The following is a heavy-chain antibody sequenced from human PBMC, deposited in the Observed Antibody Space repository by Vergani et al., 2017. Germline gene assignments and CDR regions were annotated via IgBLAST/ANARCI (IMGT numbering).Heavy chain of an antibody. CDR3: ARGGQYYYDSSGYYDY. Sequence: QVQLQESGPGLVKPSQTLSLTCTVSGGSISSGSYYWSWIRQPAGKGLEWIGRIYTSGSTNYNPSLKSRVTISVDTSKNQFSLKLSSETAADTAVYYCARGGQYYYDSSGYYDYWGQGTLVTVSS. J-gene: IGHJ4*02. CDR1: GGSISSGSYY. D-gene: IGHD3-22*01. V-gene: IGHV4-61*02. CDR2: IYTSGST.